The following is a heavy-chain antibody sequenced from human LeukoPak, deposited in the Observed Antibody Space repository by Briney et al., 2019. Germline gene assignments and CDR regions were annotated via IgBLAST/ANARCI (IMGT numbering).Heavy chain of an antibody. CDR1: GFTFTTYW. D-gene: IGHD3-10*01. J-gene: IGHJ4*02. CDR2: IKQDGTER. CDR3: AKVAKYYYGSETYYFFEH. Sequence: GGSLRLSCAASGFTFTTYWMSWVRQAPGKGLEWVANIKQDGTERYYVDSVKGRFTISRDNAKNSLYLQMNSLRVEDTAVYYCAKVAKYYYGSETYYFFEHWGQGTPVAASS. V-gene: IGHV3-7*01.